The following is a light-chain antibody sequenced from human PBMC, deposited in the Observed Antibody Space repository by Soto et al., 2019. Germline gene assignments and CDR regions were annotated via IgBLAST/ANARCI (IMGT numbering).Light chain of an antibody. Sequence: SYELTQPPSVSVSPGQTASITCSGDKLGDEYACWYQQKPGQSPVLVIYQNSKRPSGIPERFSGSNSGNTATLTISGTQAMDEADYYCQAWDSSTEVLGGGTKLTVL. CDR3: QAWDSSTEV. CDR1: KLGDEY. V-gene: IGLV3-1*01. J-gene: IGLJ2*01. CDR2: QNS.